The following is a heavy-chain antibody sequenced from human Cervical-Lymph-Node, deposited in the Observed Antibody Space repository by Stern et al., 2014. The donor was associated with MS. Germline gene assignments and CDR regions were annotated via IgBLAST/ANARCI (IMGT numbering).Heavy chain of an antibody. J-gene: IGHJ6*02. CDR1: GFSLNTQG. CDR3: LGVGDAMHV. Sequence: VQLVESGAGVVQPGRSLRLSCAVSGFSLNTQGMHWVRQAPGQGLEWVAGISSVGSNRRYGDSVKGQFSISRDITNNTLYLQMNSLRPEDTAVYYCLGVGDAMHVWGQGATVIVSS. V-gene: IGHV3-30*03. CDR2: ISSVGSNR.